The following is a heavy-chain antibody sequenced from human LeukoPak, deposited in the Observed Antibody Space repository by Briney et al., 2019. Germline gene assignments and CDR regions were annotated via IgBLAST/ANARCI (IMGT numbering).Heavy chain of an antibody. D-gene: IGHD2-8*02. J-gene: IGHJ3*02. CDR3: ARSDGVFDAFDI. Sequence: SETLSLTCTVSGGSISSYYWSWIRQPPGKGLEWIGYIYYSGSTNYNPSLKSRVTISVDTSKNQFSLKLSSVTAADAAVYYCARSDGVFDAFDIWGQGTMVTVSS. CDR2: IYYSGST. CDR1: GGSISSYY. V-gene: IGHV4-59*01.